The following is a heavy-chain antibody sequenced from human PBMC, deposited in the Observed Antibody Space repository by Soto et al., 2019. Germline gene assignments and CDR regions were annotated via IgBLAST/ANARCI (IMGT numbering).Heavy chain of an antibody. CDR1: GVTFSSYA. CDR2: ISPIFRTA. J-gene: IGHJ6*02. V-gene: IGHV1-69*13. CDR3: GREGVVVVADKPRGYGMDV. Sequence: ASVKVSCNASGVTFSSYAISWVRQAPGQGLERMGGISPIFRTANYAQKFQGRVTITADESTSTAYMELSSLRCEDTAVYYCGREGVVVVADKPRGYGMDVWGQGTTVTVSS. D-gene: IGHD2-15*01.